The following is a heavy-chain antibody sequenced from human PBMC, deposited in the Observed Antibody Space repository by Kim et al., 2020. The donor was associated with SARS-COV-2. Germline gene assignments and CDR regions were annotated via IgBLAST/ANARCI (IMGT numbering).Heavy chain of an antibody. CDR1: GFTFSNAW. Sequence: GGSLRLSCAASGFTFSNAWMSWVRQAPGKGLEWVGRIKSKTDGGTTDYAAPVKGRFTISRDDSKNTLYLQMNSLKTEDTAVYYCTTDWRYCSSTSCYKADYWGQGTLVTVSS. CDR2: IKSKTDGGTT. D-gene: IGHD2-2*02. J-gene: IGHJ4*02. CDR3: TTDWRYCSSTSCYKADY. V-gene: IGHV3-15*01.